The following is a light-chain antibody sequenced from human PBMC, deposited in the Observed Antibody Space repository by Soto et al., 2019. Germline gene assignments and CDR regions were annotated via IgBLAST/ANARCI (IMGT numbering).Light chain of an antibody. Sequence: EIVLTQSPGTLSFSPGERAALSCRASHSVSSSYLAWYQQKPGQAPRLLIYGASSRATGIPDRFSGSGSGTDFTLTISRLEPEDFAVYYCQQYGSSPPRTFGQGTKVDI. J-gene: IGKJ1*01. V-gene: IGKV3-20*01. CDR3: QQYGSSPPRT. CDR2: GAS. CDR1: HSVSSSY.